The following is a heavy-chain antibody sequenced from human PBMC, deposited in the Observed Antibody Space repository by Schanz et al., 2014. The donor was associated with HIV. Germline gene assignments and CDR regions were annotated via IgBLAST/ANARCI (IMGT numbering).Heavy chain of an antibody. V-gene: IGHV3-13*04. Sequence: EVQLVESGEGLVKPGGSLRLSCLASGFTFSNHDMHWVRQETGKGLEWVSSITTTGDTFYPGSVTGRFTISRENAKNSLYLQMSSLRAGDTAVYYCARARIDVGWLLRRNLWYFDLWGRGTLVSVSS. CDR1: GFTFSNHD. D-gene: IGHD2-15*01. CDR2: ITTTGDT. J-gene: IGHJ2*01. CDR3: ARARIDVGWLLRRNLWYFDL.